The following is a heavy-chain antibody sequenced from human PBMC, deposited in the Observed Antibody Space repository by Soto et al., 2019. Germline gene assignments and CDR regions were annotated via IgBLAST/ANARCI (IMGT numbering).Heavy chain of an antibody. J-gene: IGHJ4*02. Sequence: QVQLQESGPGLVKPSGTLSLTCAVSGGSISSTNWWTWVRQSPGRGLEWLGEIYPSGTTNYRPSLQGRVNIAVDMSTNHLSLTLISVTAADTAVYYCAFPATADFDYWGKGILVTVSS. CDR2: IYPSGTT. D-gene: IGHD6-13*01. V-gene: IGHV4-4*02. CDR3: AFPATADFDY. CDR1: GGSISSTNW.